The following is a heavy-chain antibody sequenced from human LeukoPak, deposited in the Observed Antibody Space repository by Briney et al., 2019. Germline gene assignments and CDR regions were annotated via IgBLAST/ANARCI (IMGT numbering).Heavy chain of an antibody. Sequence: SETLSLTCTVSGGSVSSYYWSWIRQPAGKGLEWVGRVHSSGSTNYNSSLKSRVTMSVDTSKNQFSLNLSSVTAADTAVYYCARAPTNYYDSSGYPVFQHWGQGTLVTVSS. CDR2: VHSSGST. J-gene: IGHJ1*01. CDR1: GGSVSSYY. CDR3: ARAPTNYYDSSGYPVFQH. V-gene: IGHV4-4*07. D-gene: IGHD3-22*01.